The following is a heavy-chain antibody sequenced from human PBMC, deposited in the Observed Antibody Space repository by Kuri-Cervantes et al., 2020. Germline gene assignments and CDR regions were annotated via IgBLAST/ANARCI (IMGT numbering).Heavy chain of an antibody. Sequence: SGPTLVKPTETLTLTCTVSGFSLSNARMGVSWIRLPPGKALEWLAHIFSNDEKSFSTSLKTRLTISKDTSKSQVVLTMTNMDPVDTATYYCARIGRFGLGGGSYDVVYSFDYWGQGTLVTVSS. CDR3: ARIGRFGLGGGSYDVVYSFDY. CDR2: IFSNDEK. V-gene: IGHV2-26*01. D-gene: IGHD2-15*01. J-gene: IGHJ4*02. CDR1: GFSLSNARMG.